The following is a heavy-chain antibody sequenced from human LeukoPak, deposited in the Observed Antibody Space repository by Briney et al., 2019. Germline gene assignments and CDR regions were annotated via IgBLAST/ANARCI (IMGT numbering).Heavy chain of an antibody. CDR3: AKDRGYDSSGYYYRAFDI. Sequence: GGSLRLSCAASGFTFSSYSMNWVRQAPGKGLEWVSSISSSSSYIYYADSVKGRFTISRDNAKNSLYLQMNSLRAEDTAVYYCAKDRGYDSSGYYYRAFDIWGQGTMVTVSS. CDR1: GFTFSSYS. J-gene: IGHJ3*02. D-gene: IGHD3-22*01. CDR2: ISSSSSYI. V-gene: IGHV3-21*01.